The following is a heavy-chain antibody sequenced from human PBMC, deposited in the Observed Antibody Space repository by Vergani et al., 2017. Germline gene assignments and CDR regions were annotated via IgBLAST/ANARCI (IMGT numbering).Heavy chain of an antibody. CDR1: GASIRSSNYY. D-gene: IGHD6-19*01. J-gene: IGHJ5*02. Sequence: QLQLQESGPGLVKPSATLSLTCSVPGASIRSSNYYLGWIRQPPGKWLEWMASIYYSGSTYYNPSLKSRVTISVDTSKNQFSLKLGSVTAADTAVYFCARHSTVEWLVKLGWIDPWGQGILVTVSS. V-gene: IGHV4-39*01. CDR3: ARHSTVEWLVKLGWIDP. CDR2: IYYSGST.